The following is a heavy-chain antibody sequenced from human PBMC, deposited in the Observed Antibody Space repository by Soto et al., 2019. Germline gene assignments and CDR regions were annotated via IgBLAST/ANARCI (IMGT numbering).Heavy chain of an antibody. CDR3: ARPFESDAFDI. CDR2: IIPLYGTV. CDR1: GGTFNSYG. Sequence: SVKVSCKASGGTFNSYGISWVRQAPGQGLDWMGVIIPLYGTVNYAQKFQGRVSITADKSTSTAYMDINSLRSDDTAVYYCARPFESDAFDIWGQGTMVTVSS. J-gene: IGHJ3*02. V-gene: IGHV1-69*06. D-gene: IGHD3-9*01.